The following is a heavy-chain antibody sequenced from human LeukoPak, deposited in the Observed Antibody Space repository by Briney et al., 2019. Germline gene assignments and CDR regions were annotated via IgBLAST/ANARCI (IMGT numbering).Heavy chain of an antibody. V-gene: IGHV1-69*06. J-gene: IGHJ4*02. D-gene: IGHD3-9*01. CDR1: GGTFSSYA. CDR2: IIPIFGTA. Sequence: ASVKVSCKASGGTFSSYAISWVRQAPGQGLEWMGGIIPIFGTANYAQKFQGRDTITADKSTSTAYMELSSLRSEDTAVYYCARDHYDILTGHNRYYFDYWGQGTLVTVSS. CDR3: ARDHYDILTGHNRYYFDY.